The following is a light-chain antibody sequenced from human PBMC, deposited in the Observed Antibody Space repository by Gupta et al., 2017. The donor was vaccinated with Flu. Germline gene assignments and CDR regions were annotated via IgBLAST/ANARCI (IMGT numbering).Light chain of an antibody. CDR2: AAS. Sequence: EIVMTQSPATLSVSPGERVTLSCRASQTIDTKLAWFQQKPGQSPRLLIYAASTSPTGVPAKFNGNVSGTEFTLTISSLQSENFAVYYCPQYNDWPHTFGQGTKLEIK. J-gene: IGKJ2*01. CDR3: PQYNDWPHT. CDR1: QTIDTK. V-gene: IGKV3-15*01.